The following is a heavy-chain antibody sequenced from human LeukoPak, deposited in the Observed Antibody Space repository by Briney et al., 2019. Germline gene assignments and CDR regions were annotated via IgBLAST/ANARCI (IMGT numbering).Heavy chain of an antibody. CDR2: INPNGDGT. J-gene: IGHJ4*02. Sequence: ASVKVSCKASGYTFTDYYIHWVRQAPGQGLEWMGWINPNGDGTNYAQKLQDRVTMTRDTSISTAYMELSRLISDDTAVYYCATVAAGSSYDFFDFWGQGTLVTVSS. V-gene: IGHV1-2*02. CDR1: GYTFTDYY. CDR3: ATVAAGSSYDFFDF. D-gene: IGHD1-26*01.